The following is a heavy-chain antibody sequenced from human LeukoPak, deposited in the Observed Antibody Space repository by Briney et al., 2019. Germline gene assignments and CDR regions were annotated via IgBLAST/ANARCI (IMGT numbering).Heavy chain of an antibody. CDR3: ARDERFGELPRPYGMDV. J-gene: IGHJ6*02. V-gene: IGHV3-21*01. D-gene: IGHD3-10*01. CDR2: ISSSSSYI. CDR1: GFTFSSYS. Sequence: GGSLRLSCAASGFTFSSYSMNWVRQAPGKGLEWVSSISSSSSYIYYADSVKGRFTISRDNSKNTLYLQMNSLRAEDTAVYYCARDERFGELPRPYGMDVWGQGTTVTVSS.